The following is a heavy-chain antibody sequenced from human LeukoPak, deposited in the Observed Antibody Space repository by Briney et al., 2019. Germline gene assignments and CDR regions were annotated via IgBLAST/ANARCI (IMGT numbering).Heavy chain of an antibody. CDR3: AKAMYYYDRSGYAAAYYFDY. Sequence: GGSLRLSCAASRFTFSSYAMNWVRQAPGKGLEWISGIGGSDGSRYYADSVKGRFIISRDNSKNTLYLQMNSLSADDTAVYYCAKAMYYYDRSGYAAAYYFDYWGQGTLVTVSS. CDR2: IGGSDGSR. J-gene: IGHJ4*02. D-gene: IGHD3-22*01. V-gene: IGHV3-23*01. CDR1: RFTFSSYA.